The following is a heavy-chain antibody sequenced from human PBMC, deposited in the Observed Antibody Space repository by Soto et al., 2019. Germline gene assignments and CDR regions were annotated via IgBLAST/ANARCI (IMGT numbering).Heavy chain of an antibody. CDR1: GGTFSSHT. CDR2: IIPALGTA. Sequence: QDQLVQSGAEVKKPGSSVKVSCKASGGTFSSHTFSWVRQAPGQGLEWIGRIIPALGTATYAQKFQGRVTITPDESATTVYMELNSLRSEDTAVYYCARPDFGDYWYFDLWGRGTLVTVSS. V-gene: IGHV1-69*08. CDR3: ARPDFGDYWYFDL. D-gene: IGHD4-17*01. J-gene: IGHJ2*01.